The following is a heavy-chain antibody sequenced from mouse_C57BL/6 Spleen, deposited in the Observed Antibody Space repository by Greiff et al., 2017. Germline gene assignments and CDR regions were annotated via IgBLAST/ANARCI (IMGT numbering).Heavy chain of an antibody. CDR1: GFTFSDYG. CDR3: ARGDYSNYAWFAY. J-gene: IGHJ3*01. Sequence: EVKLMESGGGLVKPGGSLKLSCAASGFTFSDYGMHWVRQAPEKGLEWVAYISSGSSTIYYADTVKGRFTISRDNAKNTLFLQMTSLRSEDTAMYYCARGDYSNYAWFAYWGQGTLVTVSA. D-gene: IGHD2-5*01. CDR2: ISSGSSTI. V-gene: IGHV5-17*01.